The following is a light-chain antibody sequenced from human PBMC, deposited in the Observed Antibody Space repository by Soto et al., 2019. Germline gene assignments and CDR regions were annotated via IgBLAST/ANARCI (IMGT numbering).Light chain of an antibody. CDR1: QSISSW. J-gene: IGKJ1*01. Sequence: DIQMTQSPSTLSASVGDRVTITCRASQSISSWLAWYQQKPGKAPKLLIYKASSLESGVPSRFSGSGSGTEFTLTTSSLQPDDFATYYFQQYNDHPWTFGQGTKVEIK. CDR3: QQYNDHPWT. CDR2: KAS. V-gene: IGKV1-5*03.